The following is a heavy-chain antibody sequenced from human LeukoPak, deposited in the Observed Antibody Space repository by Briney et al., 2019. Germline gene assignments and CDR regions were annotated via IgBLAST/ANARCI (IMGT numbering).Heavy chain of an antibody. J-gene: IGHJ3*02. D-gene: IGHD1-26*01. CDR2: ISSSSSYI. Sequence: GGSLRLSCAASGFTFSSYSMNWVRQAPGKGLEWVSSISSSSSYIYYADSVKGRFTISRDNAKNSLYLQMNSLRAEDTAVYYCARVRKGHPLLDAFDIWGQGAMVTVSS. CDR3: ARVRKGHPLLDAFDI. V-gene: IGHV3-21*01. CDR1: GFTFSSYS.